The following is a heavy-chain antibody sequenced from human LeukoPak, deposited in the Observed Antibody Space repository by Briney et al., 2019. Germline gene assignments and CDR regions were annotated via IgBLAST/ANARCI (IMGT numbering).Heavy chain of an antibody. CDR3: ARAGDALLWFGELAYYYYGMDV. D-gene: IGHD3-10*01. CDR2: ISTSGTYI. J-gene: IGHJ6*02. Sequence: GGSLRLSCVASGFTLSNAWMSWVRQAPGKGLEWVSSISTSGTYIYYADSVKGRFTISRDNAKNLLYLQMNSLRAEDTAVYYCARAGDALLWFGELAYYYYGMDVWGQGTTVTVSS. V-gene: IGHV3-21*01. CDR1: GFTLSNAW.